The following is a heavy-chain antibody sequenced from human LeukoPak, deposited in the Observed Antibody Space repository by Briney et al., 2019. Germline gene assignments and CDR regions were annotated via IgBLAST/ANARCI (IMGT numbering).Heavy chain of an antibody. V-gene: IGHV1-18*04. Sequence: GASVSVSCKPSVYTLSTYGISWVRQAPGQGLEWMGWISAHNGKTNYAQKFQGRVTMTTDASTSTAHMELRSLRSDDTAVYYCARCNLILVAGPQGHSYYFMDVWGKGTTVTVSS. J-gene: IGHJ6*03. CDR3: ARCNLILVAGPQGHSYYFMDV. CDR1: VYTLSTYG. D-gene: IGHD2-15*01. CDR2: ISAHNGKT.